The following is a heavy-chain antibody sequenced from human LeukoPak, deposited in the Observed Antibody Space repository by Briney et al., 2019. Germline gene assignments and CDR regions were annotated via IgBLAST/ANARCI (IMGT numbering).Heavy chain of an antibody. CDR2: INPNGGGT. D-gene: IGHD1-26*01. Sequence: GASVKVSCKSSGYTFTSYYIHWVRQAPGQGLEWMGIINPNGGGTNYAQKFQGRVTMTRDASTSTVYMELSSLRSEDTAVYYCARGGLGSGSYTFFDYWGQGTLVTVSS. CDR1: GYTFTSYY. CDR3: ARGGLGSGSYTFFDY. J-gene: IGHJ4*02. V-gene: IGHV1-46*01.